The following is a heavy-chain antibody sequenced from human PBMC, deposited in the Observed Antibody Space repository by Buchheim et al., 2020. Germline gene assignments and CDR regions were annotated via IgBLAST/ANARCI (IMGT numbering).Heavy chain of an antibody. CDR2: ISSSGSTI. D-gene: IGHD6-19*01. CDR3: ARDGRQWLAVDRPFDY. V-gene: IGHV3-48*03. Sequence: EVQLVESGGGLVQPGGSLRLSCAASGFTFSSYEMNWVRQAPGKGLEWVSYISSSGSTIYYADSVKGRFTIFSNNAKNSLYLQMNSLRAEDTAVYYCARDGRQWLAVDRPFDYWGQGTL. CDR1: GFTFSSYE. J-gene: IGHJ4*02.